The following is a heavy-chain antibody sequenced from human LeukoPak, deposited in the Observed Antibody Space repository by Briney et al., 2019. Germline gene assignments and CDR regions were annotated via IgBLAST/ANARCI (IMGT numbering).Heavy chain of an antibody. V-gene: IGHV3-9*01. CDR2: ISWNSGSI. CDR1: GFTFDDYA. CDR3: AKDPGADIVATSFDP. J-gene: IGHJ5*02. Sequence: PGGSLRLSCAASGFTFDDYAMHWARQAPGKGLEWVSGISWNSGSIGYADSVKGRFTISRDNAKNSLYLQMNSLRAEDTALYYCAKDPGADIVATSFDPWGQGTLVTVSS. D-gene: IGHD5-12*01.